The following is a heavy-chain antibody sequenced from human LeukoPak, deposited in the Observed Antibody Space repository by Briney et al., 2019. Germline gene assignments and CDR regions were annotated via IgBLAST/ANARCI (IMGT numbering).Heavy chain of an antibody. CDR1: GYTFTNYG. Sequence: ASVRVSCKASGYTFTNYGISWVRQAPGRGLEWRGWISAYNGNTNFAQKLQGRVTMTTDTSTSTAYMELRSLRSDDTAVYYCARDEGYQLLCGGSYYFDYWGQGTLVTVSS. CDR3: ARDEGYQLLCGGSYYFDY. CDR2: ISAYNGNT. V-gene: IGHV1-18*01. J-gene: IGHJ4*02. D-gene: IGHD2-2*01.